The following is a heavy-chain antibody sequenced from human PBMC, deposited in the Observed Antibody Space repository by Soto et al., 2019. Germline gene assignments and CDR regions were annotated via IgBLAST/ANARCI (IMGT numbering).Heavy chain of an antibody. V-gene: IGHV4-59*01. D-gene: IGHD1-26*01. Sequence: SETLSLTCTVSGGSISSYYWSWIRQPPGKGLEWIGYVYYTGSTNYNPSLKSRVTMSVDTSKNHFSLKLNSVTDADTAMYYCGRDNSGSVDYWGQGTLVTVSS. CDR2: VYYTGST. J-gene: IGHJ4*02. CDR1: GGSISSYY. CDR3: GRDNSGSVDY.